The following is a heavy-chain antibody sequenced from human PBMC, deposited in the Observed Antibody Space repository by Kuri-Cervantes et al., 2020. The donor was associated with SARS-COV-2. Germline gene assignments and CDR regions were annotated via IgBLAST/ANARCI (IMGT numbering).Heavy chain of an antibody. CDR2: ISSSSSYT. CDR1: GFTFSDYY. Sequence: GESLKISCAASGFTFSDYYMSWIRQAPGKGLEWVSYISSSSSYTNYADSVKGRFTISRDNAKNSLYLQMNTLKTEDTAVFYCARDASYSGSYGSFQHWGQGILVTVSS. J-gene: IGHJ1*01. D-gene: IGHD1-26*01. CDR3: ARDASYSGSYGSFQH. V-gene: IGHV3-11*06.